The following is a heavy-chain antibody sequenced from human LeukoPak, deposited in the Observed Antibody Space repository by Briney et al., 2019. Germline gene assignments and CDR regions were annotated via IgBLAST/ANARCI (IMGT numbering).Heavy chain of an antibody. CDR2: INHSGST. CDR1: GGSFSGYY. CDR3: ARGYLPSSSGWYWYY. V-gene: IGHV4-34*01. D-gene: IGHD6-19*01. Sequence: KPSETLSLTCAVYGGSFSGYYWSWIRQPPGKGLEWIGEINHSGSTNYNPSLKSRVTISVDTSKNQFSLKLSSVTAADTAVYYCARGYLPSSSGWYWYYWGQGTLVTVSP. J-gene: IGHJ4*02.